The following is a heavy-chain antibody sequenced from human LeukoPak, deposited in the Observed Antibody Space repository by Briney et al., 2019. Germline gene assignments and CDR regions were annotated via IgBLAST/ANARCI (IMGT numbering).Heavy chain of an antibody. CDR2: INRSGGTT. CDR1: GFAFSSYA. J-gene: IGHJ3*02. CDR3: AMDYTSAWPESASYI. Sequence: GGSLRLSCAASGFAFSSYAMSWVRQAPGKGLEWVLGINRSGGTTYYTDSVKGRFTFSRANSKNTSYLHMNSLRAEDTVVYYCAMDYTSAWPESASYISGEGKTGSASS. V-gene: IGHV3-23*01. D-gene: IGHD6-19*01.